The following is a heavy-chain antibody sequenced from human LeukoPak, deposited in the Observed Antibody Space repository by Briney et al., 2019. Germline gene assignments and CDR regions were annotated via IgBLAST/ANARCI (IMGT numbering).Heavy chain of an antibody. Sequence: TGGSLRLSCAASGFTFSTYAMSWVRQAPGKGLEWVSAISGSGGSTYYADSVKGRFTISRDNSKNTLYLQMNSLRAEDTAVYYCARYCRGTGCYTDYYGMDVWGQGTTVTVSS. CDR2: ISGSGGST. CDR3: ARYCRGTGCYTDYYGMDV. D-gene: IGHD2-2*02. V-gene: IGHV3-23*01. J-gene: IGHJ6*02. CDR1: GFTFSTYA.